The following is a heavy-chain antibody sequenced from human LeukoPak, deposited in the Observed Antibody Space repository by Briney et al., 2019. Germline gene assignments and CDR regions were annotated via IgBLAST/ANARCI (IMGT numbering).Heavy chain of an antibody. Sequence: PGGSLRLSCAASGFTFSSYAMNWVRQAPGKGLEWVSFISGSGDTTYYADSVKGRFTISRDSSKNTLYLQMNSLRAEDTAVYYCAKSRGESRGASNYWCQGTLVTVSS. CDR1: GFTFSSYA. CDR3: AKSRGESRGASNY. D-gene: IGHD1-26*01. CDR2: ISGSGDTT. J-gene: IGHJ4*02. V-gene: IGHV3-23*01.